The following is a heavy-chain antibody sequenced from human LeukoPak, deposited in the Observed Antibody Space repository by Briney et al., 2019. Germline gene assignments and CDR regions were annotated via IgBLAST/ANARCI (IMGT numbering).Heavy chain of an antibody. V-gene: IGHV1-69*01. D-gene: IGHD6-19*01. J-gene: IGHJ4*02. Sequence: SLKVSCKASGGTFSSYAISWVRQTPGQGLEWMGGIIPIFGTANYAQKFQGRVTITADESTSTAYMELSSLRSEDTAVYYCARVSRNFKTVSTGYSSGWYYFDYWGQGTLVTVSS. CDR1: GGTFSSYA. CDR3: ARVSRNFKTVSTGYSSGWYYFDY. CDR2: IIPIFGTA.